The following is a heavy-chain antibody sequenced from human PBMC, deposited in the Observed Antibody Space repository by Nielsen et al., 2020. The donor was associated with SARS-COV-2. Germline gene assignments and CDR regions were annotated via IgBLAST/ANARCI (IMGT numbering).Heavy chain of an antibody. CDR1: GFPFSSYE. V-gene: IGHV3-48*03. D-gene: IGHD3-22*01. CDR3: ARDHSPYYYDRRLDY. CDR2: IGGNGRNI. Sequence: GESLKISCAASGFPFSSYEMNWVRQAPGKALEWLSYIGGNGRNIFYADSVKGRFTISRDNAKNSLYLQMNSLRAEDTAVYYCARDHSPYYYDRRLDYWGQGTLVTVSS. J-gene: IGHJ4*02.